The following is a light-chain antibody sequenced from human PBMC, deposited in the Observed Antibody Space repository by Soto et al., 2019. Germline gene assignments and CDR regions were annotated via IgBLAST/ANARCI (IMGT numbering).Light chain of an antibody. CDR3: QQRSKSLT. V-gene: IGKV3-11*01. J-gene: IGKJ4*01. CDR2: EAS. CDR1: QSVSSY. Sequence: EIVLTQSPATLSLSPGERATLSCRANQSVSSYLAWYQQKPGQAPRLLIYEASNRATGIPARFSGSRSGTDFTVTISSLEPEDFAVYYCQQRSKSLTFGGGTKVEIK.